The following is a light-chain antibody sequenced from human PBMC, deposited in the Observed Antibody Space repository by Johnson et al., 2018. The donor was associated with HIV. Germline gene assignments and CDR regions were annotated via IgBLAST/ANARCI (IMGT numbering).Light chain of an antibody. CDR3: GTWDTSLSAYV. CDR2: ENN. Sequence: SVLTQPPSVSAAPGQKVTISCSGSSYNIGNNYVSWYQQLPGTAPKLLIYENNKRPSGIPDRFSGSKSGTSATLGITGLQTGDEADYYCGTWDTSLSAYVFGTGTTVTVL. V-gene: IGLV1-51*02. CDR1: SYNIGNNY. J-gene: IGLJ1*01.